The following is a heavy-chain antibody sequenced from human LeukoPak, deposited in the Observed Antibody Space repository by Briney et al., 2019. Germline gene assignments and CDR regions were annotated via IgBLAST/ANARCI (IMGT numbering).Heavy chain of an antibody. CDR1: GFTFSSYW. D-gene: IGHD2-21*02. Sequence: GGSLRLSCAASGFTFSSYWMHWVRQAPGKGLVWVSRINSDGSRPSYADSVKGRFTISRDNSKSTLYLQMNSLRAGDTAVYYCARLYCGGDCYSGWYFDLWGRGTLVTVSS. CDR2: INSDGSRP. CDR3: ARLYCGGDCYSGWYFDL. J-gene: IGHJ2*01. V-gene: IGHV3-74*01.